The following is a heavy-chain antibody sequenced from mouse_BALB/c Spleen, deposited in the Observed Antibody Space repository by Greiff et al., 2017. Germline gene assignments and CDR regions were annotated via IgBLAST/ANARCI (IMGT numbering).Heavy chain of an antibody. D-gene: IGHD4-1*01. CDR2: ISSGGGST. V-gene: IGHV5-12-1*01. CDR1: GFAFSSYD. CDR3: ARRGLTGKDWFAY. Sequence: EVKLVESGGGLVKPGGSLKLSCAASGFAFSSYDMSWVRQTPEKRLEWVAYISSGGGSTYYPDTVKGRFTISRDNAKNTLYLQMTSLRSEDTAMYYCARRGLTGKDWFAYWGQGTLVTVSA. J-gene: IGHJ3*01.